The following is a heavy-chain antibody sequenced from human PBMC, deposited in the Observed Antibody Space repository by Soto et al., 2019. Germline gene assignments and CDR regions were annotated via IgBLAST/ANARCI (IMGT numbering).Heavy chain of an antibody. J-gene: IGHJ5*02. Sequence: EVQLLESGGGLVQPGRSLRLSCAASGFTFSSYAMDWVRQAPGKGLDWVSTISAGGTTFYADSVKGQFTISRDNSKSTLYLQMNGLRADDTAVYYCARSGGLCGGGSCYPHWFDPWGQGTLVTVSS. CDR2: ISAGGTT. D-gene: IGHD2-15*01. V-gene: IGHV3-23*01. CDR3: ARSGGLCGGGSCYPHWFDP. CDR1: GFTFSSYA.